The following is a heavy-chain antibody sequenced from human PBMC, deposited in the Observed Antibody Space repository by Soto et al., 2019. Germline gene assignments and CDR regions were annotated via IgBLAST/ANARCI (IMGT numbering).Heavy chain of an antibody. Sequence: LRICCASCRFVVISCSRNFIKKAPGKGLEWVSSISSSSSYIYYADSVKGRFTISRDNAKNSLYLQMNSLRAEDTAVYYCAREYYDILTGYHPGMGVWGQRTTATVSS. D-gene: IGHD3-9*01. V-gene: IGHV3-21*01. J-gene: IGHJ6*02. CDR3: AREYYDILTGYHPGMGV. CDR1: RFVVISCS. CDR2: ISSSSSYI.